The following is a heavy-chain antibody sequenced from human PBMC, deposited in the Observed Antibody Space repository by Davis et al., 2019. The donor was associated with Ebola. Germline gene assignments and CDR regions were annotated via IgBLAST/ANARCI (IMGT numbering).Heavy chain of an antibody. Sequence: GESLKISCAASGFTFNSYVMHWVRQAPGKGLEWVAVMSYDGSNKYYADSVKGRFTISRDNSKNTLYLQMNSLRAEDTAVYYCAKAGERYYYYYYYMDVWAKGPRSPSP. V-gene: IGHV3-30*18. CDR3: AKAGERYYYYYYYMDV. CDR2: MSYDGSNK. D-gene: IGHD1-1*01. CDR1: GFTFNSYV. J-gene: IGHJ6*03.